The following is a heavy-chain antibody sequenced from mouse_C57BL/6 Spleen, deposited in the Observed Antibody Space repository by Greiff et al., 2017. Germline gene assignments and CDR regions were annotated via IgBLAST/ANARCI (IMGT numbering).Heavy chain of an antibody. V-gene: IGHV5-6*01. J-gene: IGHJ4*01. CDR1: GFTFSSYG. Sequence: EVQRVESGGDLVKPGGSLKLSCAASGFTFSSYGMSWVRQTPDKRLERVATISSGGSYTYYPDSVKGRYTISRDNAKNTLYLQMSSLKSEDTAMYYCARQDGYDVRAMDYWGQGTSVTVSS. CDR2: ISSGGSYT. D-gene: IGHD2-2*01. CDR3: ARQDGYDVRAMDY.